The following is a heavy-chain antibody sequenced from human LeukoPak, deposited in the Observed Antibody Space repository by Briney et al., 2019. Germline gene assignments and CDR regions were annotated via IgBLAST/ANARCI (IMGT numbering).Heavy chain of an antibody. CDR1: GGTFSSYA. Sequence: SVKVSCKASGGTFSSYAISWVRQAPGQGLEWMGRIIPILGIANYAQKFQGRVTITADKSTSTAYMELGSLRSEDTAVYYCAREGYYYDSSGSQTSDYWGQGTLVTVSS. CDR2: IIPILGIA. V-gene: IGHV1-69*04. CDR3: AREGYYYDSSGSQTSDY. J-gene: IGHJ4*02. D-gene: IGHD3-22*01.